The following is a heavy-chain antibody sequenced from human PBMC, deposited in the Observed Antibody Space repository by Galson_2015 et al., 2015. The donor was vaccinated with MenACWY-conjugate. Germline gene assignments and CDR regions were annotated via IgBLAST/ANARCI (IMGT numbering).Heavy chain of an antibody. CDR2: ILTRGSLI. D-gene: IGHD6-19*01. V-gene: IGHV3-48*04. CDR3: ARHSGIAGTGTRRMDV. Sequence: SLRLSCAGSGFTFSGYSMHWVRQAPGKGLEWVSYILTRGSLIYYADSVKGRLTISRDNAKNSLYLQMNSLRAEDTAVYHCARHSGIAGTGTRRMDVWGQGTTVTVSS. CDR1: GFTFSGYS. J-gene: IGHJ6*02.